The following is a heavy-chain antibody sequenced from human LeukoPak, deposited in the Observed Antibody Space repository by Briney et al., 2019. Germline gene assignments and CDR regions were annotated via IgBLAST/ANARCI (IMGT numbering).Heavy chain of an antibody. D-gene: IGHD3-3*02. CDR2: LYSGSST. CDR1: GFTVSTND. V-gene: IGHV3-53*01. J-gene: IGHJ2*01. CDR3: ARVGDHFHWYLDL. Sequence: PGGSLRLSCAASGFTVSTNDMNWVRQAPGKGLEWVSILYSGSSTYYADSVEGRFTISRDSSKNTLFLQMNDLRAEDTAVYYCARVGDHFHWYLDLWGRGTLVTVSS.